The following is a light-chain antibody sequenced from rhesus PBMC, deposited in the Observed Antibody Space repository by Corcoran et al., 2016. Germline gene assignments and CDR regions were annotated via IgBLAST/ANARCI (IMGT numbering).Light chain of an antibody. J-gene: IGKJ1*01. CDR2: DGS. V-gene: IGKV1-28*03. CDR1: QGISSY. CDR3: LQHNSYPRT. Sequence: DIQMTQSPSSLSASVGDTVTITCRASQGISSYLNWFQQKPGKAPKLLIYDGSNLESGVPSRFSGSGSGTDFTLTISSLQPEDFAAYYCLQHNSYPRTFGQGTKVEIK.